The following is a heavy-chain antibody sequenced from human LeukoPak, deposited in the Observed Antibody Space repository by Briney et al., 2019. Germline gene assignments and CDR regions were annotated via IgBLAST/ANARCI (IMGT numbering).Heavy chain of an antibody. CDR2: IDSSGTA. CDR3: ANTHYYDSGPFSYDY. Sequence: PSETLSLTCSVSGASLSGYYWNWIRQPPGKGLEWVGYIDSSGTADYNPSLRSRVTISVDASQNQFSLKLNSVTAADAAVYYCANTHYYDSGPFSYDYWGQGTLVTVSS. J-gene: IGHJ4*02. V-gene: IGHV4-59*13. D-gene: IGHD3-22*01. CDR1: GASLSGYY.